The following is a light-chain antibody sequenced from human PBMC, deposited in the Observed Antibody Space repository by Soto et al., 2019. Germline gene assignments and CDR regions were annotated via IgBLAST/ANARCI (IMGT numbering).Light chain of an antibody. CDR2: GAS. Sequence: EIVLTQSPDTLSLSPGERAALSCRASQSVSSNYLAWYQHKPGQAPRLLIYGASSRATGIPDRFSGSGSGTDFTLTVSRLEPEDFAVHYCQQYGSSPWTFGQGTKVDIK. CDR3: QQYGSSPWT. V-gene: IGKV3-20*01. CDR1: QSVSSNY. J-gene: IGKJ1*01.